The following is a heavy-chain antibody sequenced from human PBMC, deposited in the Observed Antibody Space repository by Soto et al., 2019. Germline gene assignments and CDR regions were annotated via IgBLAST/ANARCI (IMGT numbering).Heavy chain of an antibody. CDR3: VRESGVAADC. CDR1: GFTFDSHW. CDR2: IKTDGYAA. Sequence: ESGAVLVQPGGSLRLSCVASGFTFDSHWMHWVRQAPGEGLVWVSRIKTDGYAAAYADSVKGRFTISRDNTKNTVYLQMNSLRAEDTAVYFCVRESGVAADCWGQGTLVTVSS. V-gene: IGHV3-74*03. J-gene: IGHJ4*02. D-gene: IGHD6-19*01.